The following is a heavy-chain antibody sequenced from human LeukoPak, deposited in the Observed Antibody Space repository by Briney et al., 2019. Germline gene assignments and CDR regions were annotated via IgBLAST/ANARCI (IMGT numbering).Heavy chain of an antibody. CDR1: GFTFDDYA. CDR2: ISWNSGSI. Sequence: GGSLRLSCAASGFTFDDYAMHWVRQAPGKGLEWVSGISWNSGSIGYADSVKGRFTISRDNAKNSLYLQMNSLRAEDTALYYCAKGYGSGSYRQVGYFDYWGQGTLVTVSS. J-gene: IGHJ4*02. CDR3: AKGYGSGSYRQVGYFDY. V-gene: IGHV3-9*01. D-gene: IGHD3-10*01.